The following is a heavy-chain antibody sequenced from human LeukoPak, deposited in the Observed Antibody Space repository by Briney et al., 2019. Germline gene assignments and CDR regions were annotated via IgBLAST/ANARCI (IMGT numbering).Heavy chain of an antibody. Sequence: SETLSLTCTVSGDSFTSTDDFWGWIRQPPGKGLEWIGSINYSGKTYYNPSLKSRVIISVDTSKNQVPLRLSSVTAADTAVYYCARSSYSSGRYGGLDVWGQGTTVTVSS. V-gene: IGHV4-39*01. J-gene: IGHJ6*02. D-gene: IGHD3-22*01. CDR3: ARSSYSSGRYGGLDV. CDR1: GDSFTSTDDF. CDR2: INYSGKT.